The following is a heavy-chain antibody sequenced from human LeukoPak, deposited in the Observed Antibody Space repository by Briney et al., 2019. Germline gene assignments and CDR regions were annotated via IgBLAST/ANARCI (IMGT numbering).Heavy chain of an antibody. Sequence: SVKVSCKASGDTSIPYTFSWVRQAPGQGLEWIGRIIPSLDVANYAHKFQGRDTLSVDRDTATAYMEVTSLRSEDTAIYYCARDHCSPGTCLGGHWGQGTLVTVSS. J-gene: IGHJ4*02. CDR1: GDTSIPYT. CDR3: ARDHCSPGTCLGGH. V-gene: IGHV1-69*04. D-gene: IGHD2-15*01. CDR2: IIPSLDVA.